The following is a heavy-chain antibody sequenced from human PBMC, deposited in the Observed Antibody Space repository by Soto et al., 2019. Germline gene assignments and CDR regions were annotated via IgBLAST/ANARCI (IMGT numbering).Heavy chain of an antibody. CDR3: AKACSGGSCYLDY. D-gene: IGHD2-15*01. V-gene: IGHV3-30*18. CDR1: GFTFSSYG. J-gene: IGHJ4*02. CDR2: ISYDGSNK. Sequence: SLRLSCAACGFTFSSYGMHWVRQAPGKGLEWVAVISYDGSNKYYADSVKGRFTISRDNSKNTLYLQMNSLRAEDTAVYYCAKACSGGSCYLDYWGQGTLVTVSS.